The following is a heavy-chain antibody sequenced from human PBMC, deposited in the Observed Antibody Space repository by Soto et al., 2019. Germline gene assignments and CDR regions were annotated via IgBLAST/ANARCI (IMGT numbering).Heavy chain of an antibody. CDR3: ARQTRAPES. CDR1: GFTFSNYA. J-gene: IGHJ5*02. D-gene: IGHD3-10*01. V-gene: IGHV3-23*01. Sequence: GGSLRLSCAASGFTFSNYAMNWVRQAPGKGLEWVSAISGSGISTYYADSVKGRFTVSRDNSKDTLYLEMNSLRDEDTAKYYCARQTRAPESWGQGSLVTVSS. CDR2: ISGSGIST.